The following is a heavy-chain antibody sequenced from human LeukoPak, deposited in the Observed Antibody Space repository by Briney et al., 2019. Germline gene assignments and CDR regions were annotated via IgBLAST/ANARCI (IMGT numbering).Heavy chain of an antibody. D-gene: IGHD2-15*01. Sequence: ASVKVSCKASGYTFTGCYMHWVRQAPGQGLEWMGRINPNSGGTNYAQKFQGRVTMTRDTSISTAYMELSRLRSDDTAVYYCLTRSGGSYYFDYWGQGTLVTVSS. CDR2: INPNSGGT. CDR1: GYTFTGCY. J-gene: IGHJ4*02. CDR3: LTRSGGSYYFDY. V-gene: IGHV1-2*06.